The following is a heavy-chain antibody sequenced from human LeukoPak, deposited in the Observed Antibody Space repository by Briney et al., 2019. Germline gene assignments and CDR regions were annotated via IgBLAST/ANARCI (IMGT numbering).Heavy chain of an antibody. V-gene: IGHV1-2*02. J-gene: IGHJ4*02. CDR1: GYTFTGYY. CDR2: INPNSGGT. D-gene: IGHD5-24*01. CDR3: AKGGRDGYNFNFDY. Sequence: ASVKVSCKASGYTFTGYYMHWVRQAPGQGLEWMGWINPNSGGTNYAQKFQGRVTMTRDTSISTAYMELSRLRAEDTAVYYCAKGGRDGYNFNFDYWGQGTLVTVSS.